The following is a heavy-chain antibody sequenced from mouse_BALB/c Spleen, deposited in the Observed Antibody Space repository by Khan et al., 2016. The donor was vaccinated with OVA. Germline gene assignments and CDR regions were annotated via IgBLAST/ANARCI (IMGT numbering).Heavy chain of an antibody. CDR3: ARAYYYGAWFAY. D-gene: IGHD1-1*01. J-gene: IGHJ3*01. V-gene: IGHV2-9*02. Sequence: QVQLKESGPGLVAPSQSLSITCTVSGFSLTTYGVHWVRQPPGKGLEWLGVIWAGGSTNYNSALMSRLSISKDYSKSQAFVKMNSLQTDDTAMYYCARAYYYGAWFAYWGQGTLVTVSA. CDR1: GFSLTTYG. CDR2: IWAGGST.